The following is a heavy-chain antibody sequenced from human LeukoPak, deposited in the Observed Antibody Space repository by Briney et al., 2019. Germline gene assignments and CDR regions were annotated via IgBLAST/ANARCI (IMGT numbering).Heavy chain of an antibody. CDR2: ISSSSSYI. D-gene: IGHD5-24*01. Sequence: GGSLRLSCAASGFTFSSYSMNWVRQAPGKGLEWVSSISSSSSYIYYADSVKGRFTISRDNAKNSLYLQMNSLRAEDTAVYYSAGARGGSVEMATDWGQGTLVTVSS. CDR3: AGARGGSVEMATD. V-gene: IGHV3-21*01. J-gene: IGHJ4*02. CDR1: GFTFSSYS.